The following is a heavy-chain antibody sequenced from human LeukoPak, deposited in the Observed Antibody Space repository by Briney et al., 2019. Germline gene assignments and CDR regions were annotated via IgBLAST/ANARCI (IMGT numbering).Heavy chain of an antibody. Sequence: ASVKVSCKASGYTFIDYYLHWVRQAPGQGLEWVGWISPNSGGTKSVQKFQGRVIMTRDTSITTVYMELSGLSFDDTAVYYCARGGGSYSVDYWGQGTLVIVSS. CDR2: ISPNSGGT. CDR1: GYTFIDYY. D-gene: IGHD1-26*01. V-gene: IGHV1-2*02. J-gene: IGHJ4*02. CDR3: ARGGGSYSVDY.